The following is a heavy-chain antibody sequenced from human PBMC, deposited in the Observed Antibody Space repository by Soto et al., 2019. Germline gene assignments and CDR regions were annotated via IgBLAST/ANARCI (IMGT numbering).Heavy chain of an antibody. CDR3: AKSFTPYYYYYMDV. Sequence: QVQLVESGGGVVQPGRSLRLSCAASGFTFSSYGMHWVRQAPGKGLEWVAVISYDGSNKYYADSVKGRFTISRDNSKNTLYLQMNRLRAEDTAVYYCAKSFTPYYYYYMDVWGKGTTVTVAS. CDR1: GFTFSSYG. J-gene: IGHJ6*03. D-gene: IGHD3-16*01. CDR2: ISYDGSNK. V-gene: IGHV3-30*18.